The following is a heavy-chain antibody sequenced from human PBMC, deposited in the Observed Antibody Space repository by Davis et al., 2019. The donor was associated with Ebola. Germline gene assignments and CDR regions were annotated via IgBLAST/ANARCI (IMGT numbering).Heavy chain of an antibody. Sequence: PGGSLRLSCAVSGFTFNNYGMHWVRQAPGKGLEWVASIRFDGRNKYYADSVKGRFTISRDNAKNTLYLQMNSLRAEDTAVYYCARPALWFGDNCFDPWGQGTLVTVSS. CDR1: GFTFNNYG. J-gene: IGHJ5*02. CDR2: IRFDGRNK. V-gene: IGHV3-30*02. CDR3: ARPALWFGDNCFDP. D-gene: IGHD3-10*01.